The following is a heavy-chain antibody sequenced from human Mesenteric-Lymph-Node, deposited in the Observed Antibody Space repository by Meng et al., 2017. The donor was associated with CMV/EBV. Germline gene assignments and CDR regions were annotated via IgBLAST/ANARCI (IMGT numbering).Heavy chain of an antibody. CDR1: GFTFSSYG. Sequence: GESLKISCAASGFTFSSYGMHWVRQAPGKGLEWVAFIRYAGDNKYYADSVKGRFTISRDNSKNTLYLEMNSLTAEDTAVYYCASYSNYVPANFDYWGQGTLVTVSS. CDR2: IRYAGDNK. V-gene: IGHV3-30*02. J-gene: IGHJ4*02. D-gene: IGHD4-11*01. CDR3: ASYSNYVPANFDY.